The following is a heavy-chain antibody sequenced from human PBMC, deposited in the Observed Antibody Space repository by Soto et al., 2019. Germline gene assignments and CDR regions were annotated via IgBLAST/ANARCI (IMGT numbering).Heavy chain of an antibody. CDR3: ARGNSHCIDGSCYGFDP. CDR1: GFSFDTYE. V-gene: IGHV3-48*03. J-gene: IGHJ5*02. Sequence: PGGCLRLSWTGSGFSFDTYEMNWVRQAPGKGLEWVAYISSSGTVIFYGDSVKGRFTVSRDNNSNSLFLHMHGLSARDTAIYYCARGNSHCIDGSCYGFDPWGDGSLVTVSS. CDR2: ISSSGTVI. D-gene: IGHD2-15*01.